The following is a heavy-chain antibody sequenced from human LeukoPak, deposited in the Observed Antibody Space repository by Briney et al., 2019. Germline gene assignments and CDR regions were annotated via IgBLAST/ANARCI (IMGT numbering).Heavy chain of an antibody. CDR2: IYYSGST. J-gene: IGHJ5*02. D-gene: IGHD4-11*01. V-gene: IGHV4-59*11. CDR1: GGSISSHY. CDR3: ARADDTVDRNWFDP. Sequence: SETLSLTCTVSGGSISSHYWSWIRQPPGKGLEWIGYIYYSGSTNYNPSLKSRVTISVDTSKNQFSLKLSSVTAADTAVYYCARADDTVDRNWFDPWGQGTLVTVSS.